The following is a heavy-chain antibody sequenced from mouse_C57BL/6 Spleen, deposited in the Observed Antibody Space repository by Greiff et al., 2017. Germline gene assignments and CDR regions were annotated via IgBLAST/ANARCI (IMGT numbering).Heavy chain of an antibody. J-gene: IGHJ4*01. D-gene: IGHD2-1*01. V-gene: IGHV1-81*01. CDR3: AKLLWPYAMDY. CDR2: IYPRSGNT. CDR1: GYTFTSYG. Sequence: QVHVKQSGAELARPGASVKLSCKASGYTFTSYGISWVKQRTGQGLEWIGEIYPRSGNTYYNEKFKGKATLTADKSSSTAYMELRSLTSEDSAVYFCAKLLWPYAMDYWGQGTSVTVSS.